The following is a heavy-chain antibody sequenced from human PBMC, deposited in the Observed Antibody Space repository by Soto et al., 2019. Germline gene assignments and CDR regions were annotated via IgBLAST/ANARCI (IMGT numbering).Heavy chain of an antibody. Sequence: EASVKVSCKASGYTFTSYGISWVRQAPGQGLEWMGGISAYNGNTNYAQKLQGRVTMTTDPSTSTAYMELRSLRSDDTAVSYCARGRDYGDLDDAFDIWGQGTMVTVSS. J-gene: IGHJ3*02. D-gene: IGHD4-17*01. CDR1: GYTFTSYG. V-gene: IGHV1-18*01. CDR3: ARGRDYGDLDDAFDI. CDR2: ISAYNGNT.